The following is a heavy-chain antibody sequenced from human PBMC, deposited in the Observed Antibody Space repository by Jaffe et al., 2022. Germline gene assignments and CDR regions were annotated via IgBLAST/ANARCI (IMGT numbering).Heavy chain of an antibody. Sequence: QVQLVESGGGVVQPGGSLRLSCTASGFTFSSYGMYWVRQAPGKGLEWVAFIWYDESNKYYADSVKGRFTISRDNSKNTLYLQMNSLRPEDTAVYYCAKLRGYCSGGTCYSGGQDAFDIWGQGTMVTVSS. CDR3: AKLRGYCSGGTCYSGGQDAFDI. V-gene: IGHV3-30*02. CDR2: IWYDESNK. D-gene: IGHD2-15*01. CDR1: GFTFSSYG. J-gene: IGHJ3*02.